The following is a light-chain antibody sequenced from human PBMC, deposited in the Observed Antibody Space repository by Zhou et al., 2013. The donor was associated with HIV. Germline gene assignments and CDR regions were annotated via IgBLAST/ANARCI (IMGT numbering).Light chain of an antibody. J-gene: IGKJ1*01. CDR1: QSLLHRNGYSY. V-gene: IGKV2-28*01. Sequence: EIVMTQSPLSLPVTPGEAASMSCTSSQSLLHRNGYSYLDWYVQKPGQSPQLLMYLGSNRASGVPDKFSGSGSGTDFTLKLSRVEADDVGIYYCMQSLETPRTFGQGTKVEI. CDR3: MQSLETPRT. CDR2: LGS.